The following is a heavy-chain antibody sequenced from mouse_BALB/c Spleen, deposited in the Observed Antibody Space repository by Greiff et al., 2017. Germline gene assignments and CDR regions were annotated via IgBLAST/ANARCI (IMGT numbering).Heavy chain of an antibody. CDR2: IYPGGGYT. J-gene: IGHJ1*01. Sequence: QVQLQQSGAELVRPGTSVKISCKASGYTFTNYWLGWVKQRPGHGLEWIGDIYPGGGYTNYNEKFKGKATLTADTSSSTAYMQLSSLTSEDSAVYFCARGDYGHWYFDVWGAGTTVTVSS. D-gene: IGHD1-2*01. CDR1: GYTFTNYW. CDR3: ARGDYGHWYFDV. V-gene: IGHV1-63*02.